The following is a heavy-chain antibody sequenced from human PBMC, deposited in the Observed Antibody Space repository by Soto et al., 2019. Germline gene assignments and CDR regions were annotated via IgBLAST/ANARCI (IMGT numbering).Heavy chain of an antibody. V-gene: IGHV1-2*02. Sequence: QVQPVQSGAEVKKPGASVKISCKASGHTFTGYYIHWVRQSPGQGLEWMGWINHNSGGTDYGQKFQGRVTMTRDTSISTAYMELTRLRSAATAVYYCARGKAIEDDIYNWFDPWGQGTLVTVSS. CDR2: INHNSGGT. CDR3: ARGKAIEDDIYNWFDP. D-gene: IGHD3-9*01. CDR1: GHTFTGYY. J-gene: IGHJ5*02.